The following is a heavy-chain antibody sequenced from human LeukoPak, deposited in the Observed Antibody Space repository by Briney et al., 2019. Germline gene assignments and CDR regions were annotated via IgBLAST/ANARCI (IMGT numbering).Heavy chain of an antibody. D-gene: IGHD3-10*01. J-gene: IGHJ6*04. Sequence: GGSLRLSCAASGFTFSSYAMHWVRQAPGKGLEWVAVISYEGSNKYYADSVKGRFTISRDNSKNTLYLQMNSLRAEDTAVYYCARAIRAMVRGVIKRDYGMDVWGKGTTVTVSS. CDR1: GFTFSSYA. CDR3: ARAIRAMVRGVIKRDYGMDV. V-gene: IGHV3-30*04. CDR2: ISYEGSNK.